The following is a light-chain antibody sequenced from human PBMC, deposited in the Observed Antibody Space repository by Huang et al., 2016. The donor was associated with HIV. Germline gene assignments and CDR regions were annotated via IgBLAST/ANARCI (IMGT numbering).Light chain of an antibody. CDR3: QQYLSSPLT. J-gene: IGKJ4*01. V-gene: IGKV3-20*01. CDR2: GAS. Sequence: DIVLTQSPGILSLSPGARAALSCRSSQNITDNFLAWYQQKSGQAPRLLIYGASSRAIGIPDRCSGSGSGTDFTLTISRLEPQDSAVYYCQQYLSSPLTFGGGTNVEIK. CDR1: QNITDNF.